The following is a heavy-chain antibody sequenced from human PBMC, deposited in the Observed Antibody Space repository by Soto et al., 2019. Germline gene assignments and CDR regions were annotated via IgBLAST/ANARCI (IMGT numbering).Heavy chain of an antibody. CDR2: IRGTTTI. V-gene: IGHV3-48*02. CDR3: ARDLSWAFDH. D-gene: IGHD6-13*01. CDR1: GFSFRDHS. Sequence: PGGSLRLSCAASGFSFRDHSMNWVRQAPGKGLEWISYIRGTTTISYADSVKGRFTISRDNAENSLYPQMNSLRDEDTAVYYCARDLSWAFDHWGQGALVTVSS. J-gene: IGHJ4*02.